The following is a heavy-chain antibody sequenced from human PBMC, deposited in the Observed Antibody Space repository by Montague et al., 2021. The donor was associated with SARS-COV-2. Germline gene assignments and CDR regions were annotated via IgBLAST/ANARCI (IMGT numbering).Heavy chain of an antibody. V-gene: IGHV2-5*02. D-gene: IGHD1-1*01. CDR2: VYWDGGK. CDR1: GLSRRTPRMA. CDR3: AHRRAPTHWDVDWFDS. Sequence: TLSLTCTFSGLSRRTPRMAVGWFRQPPGKALEWLAFVYWDGGKYYTPSLKTRLTITRDTSINQVFLTITNMAHVDTATYFCAHRRAPTHWDVDWFDSWGQGILVTVSS. J-gene: IGHJ5*01.